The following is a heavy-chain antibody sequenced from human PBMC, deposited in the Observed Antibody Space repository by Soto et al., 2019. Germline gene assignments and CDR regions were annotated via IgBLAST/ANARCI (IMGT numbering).Heavy chain of an antibody. J-gene: IGHJ4*02. V-gene: IGHV1-69*08. D-gene: IGHD1-1*01. Sequence: QVQLVQSGAEVKKPGSSVKVSCKASGGTFSSYTITLVRQAPGQGLEWLGRIIPIFGVTNYAQKFQDRVTITADRSTTTAYMELSRLRSEDTAVYYCVRDWESTTQTWGFGDSWGQGTLVTVSS. CDR3: VRDWESTTQTWGFGDS. CDR2: IIPIFGVT. CDR1: GGTFSSYT.